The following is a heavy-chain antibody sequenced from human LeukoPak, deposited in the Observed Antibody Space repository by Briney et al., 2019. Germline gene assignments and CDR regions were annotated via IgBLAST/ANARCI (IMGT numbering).Heavy chain of an antibody. D-gene: IGHD2-2*02. CDR3: ATLGYCSSTSCYTFDY. Sequence: WASVKVSCKASGYTFTSYGISWVRQAPGQGLEWMGWINPNSGGTNYAQKFQGRVTMTRDTSISTAYMELSRLRSDDTAVYYCATLGYCSSTSCYTFDYWGQGTLVTVSS. V-gene: IGHV1-2*02. CDR1: GYTFTSYG. CDR2: INPNSGGT. J-gene: IGHJ4*02.